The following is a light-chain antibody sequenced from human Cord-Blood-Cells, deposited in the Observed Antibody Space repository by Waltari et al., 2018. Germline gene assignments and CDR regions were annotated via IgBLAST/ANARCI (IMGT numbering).Light chain of an antibody. CDR2: DVS. V-gene: IGLV2-11*01. CDR3: CSYAGSYV. J-gene: IGLJ1*01. CDR1: SSDVGGYNY. Sequence: QSALTQPRSVSGSPGQSVTISCTGTSSDVGGYNYVSWYQQHPGKAPKLMIYDVSKRPSVVPDRFSGSKSDNTASLTIAGLQAEDEADYYCCSYAGSYVFGTGTKVTVL.